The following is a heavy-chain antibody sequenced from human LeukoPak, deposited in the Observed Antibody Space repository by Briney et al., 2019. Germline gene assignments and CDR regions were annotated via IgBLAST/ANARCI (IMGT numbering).Heavy chain of an antibody. D-gene: IGHD5-12*01. V-gene: IGHV4-59*08. Sequence: PSETLSLTCTVSGDSVSRYYWSWIRQPPGKGLEWIAFIHYSGSTNYNPSLKSRVSISMDTSRNQFSLRLSSVTAADTAVCYCAKRLVATTPLFDYWGQGTLVTVSS. CDR2: IHYSGST. CDR1: GDSVSRYY. J-gene: IGHJ4*02. CDR3: AKRLVATTPLFDY.